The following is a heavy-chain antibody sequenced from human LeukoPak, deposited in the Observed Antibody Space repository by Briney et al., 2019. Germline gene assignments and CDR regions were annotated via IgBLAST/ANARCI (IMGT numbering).Heavy chain of an antibody. V-gene: IGHV3-23*01. D-gene: IGHD1-1*01. CDR3: AKGNWRYFDY. CDR1: GFTFSTYV. Sequence: GGSLRLSCAASGFTFSTYVMSWVRQAPGEGLEWVSAISGSGGSTYYADSVKGRFTISRDNSKNTLYLQMKSLGADDTAVYYCAKGNWRYFDYWGQGTLVTVSS. CDR2: ISGSGGST. J-gene: IGHJ4*02.